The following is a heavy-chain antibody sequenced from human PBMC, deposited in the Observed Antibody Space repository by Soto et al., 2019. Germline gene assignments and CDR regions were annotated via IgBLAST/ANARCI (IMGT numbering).Heavy chain of an antibody. CDR2: IIPIFGTA. V-gene: IGHV1-69*13. J-gene: IGHJ6*02. D-gene: IGHD5-18*01. Sequence: SVKVSCKASGGTFSSYAISWVRQAPGQGLEWMGGIIPIFGTANYAQKFQGRVTITADESTSTAYMELSSLRSEDTAVYYCARDGRYSYGFYYYYYGMDVWGQGTTVTV. CDR3: ARDGRYSYGFYYYYYGMDV. CDR1: GGTFSSYA.